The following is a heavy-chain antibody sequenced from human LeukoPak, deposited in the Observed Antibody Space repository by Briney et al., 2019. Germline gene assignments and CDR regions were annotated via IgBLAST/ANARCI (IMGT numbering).Heavy chain of an antibody. D-gene: IGHD1-14*01. CDR1: GYTFSDYY. CDR3: ARERRGNWNQDFDY. Sequence: GASVKVSCETSGYTFSDYYIHWVRQAPGQRLEWMGWINPNSGGTNYVDKFQGRVTMTSDTSIRTVYMELNSLTSDDTAVYYCARERRGNWNQDFDYWGQGTLVPVSS. CDR2: INPNSGGT. V-gene: IGHV1-2*02. J-gene: IGHJ4*02.